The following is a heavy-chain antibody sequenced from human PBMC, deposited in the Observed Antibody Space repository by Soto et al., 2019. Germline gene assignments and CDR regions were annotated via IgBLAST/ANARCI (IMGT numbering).Heavy chain of an antibody. CDR1: GYTFTGYW. V-gene: IGHV5-51*01. D-gene: IGHD6-19*01. CDR3: ARLAGYRSGWPLDN. CDR2: IDPRDSDT. Sequence: GESLKISCKGSGYTFTGYWVAWVRQMPGRGPEWMGSIDPRDSDTRYSPSFQGQVTISVDKSTTTAHLQWRSLKASDTAIYYCARLAGYRSGWPLDNCCQATRVTVSS. J-gene: IGHJ4*02.